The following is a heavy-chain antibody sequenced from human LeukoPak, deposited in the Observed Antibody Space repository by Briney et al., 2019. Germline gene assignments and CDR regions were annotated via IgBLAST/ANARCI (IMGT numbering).Heavy chain of an antibody. V-gene: IGHV1-46*01. D-gene: IGHD3-16*02. Sequence: ASVKVSCKASGYTFTSYYMHWVRHAPGHGLERMGIINPSGGSTSYAQKFQGRVTMTRDTSTSTVYMELSSLRSEDTAVYYCARGDYDYVWGSYRYFDYWGQGTLVTVSS. J-gene: IGHJ4*02. CDR2: INPSGGST. CDR1: GYTFTSYY. CDR3: ARGDYDYVWGSYRYFDY.